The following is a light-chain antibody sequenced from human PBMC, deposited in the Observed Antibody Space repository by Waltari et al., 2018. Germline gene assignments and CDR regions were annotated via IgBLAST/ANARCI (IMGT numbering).Light chain of an antibody. CDR2: GAS. Sequence: EIVLAQSPGTLSLSPGERATLSCRASQSVSSSDLAWYQQKPGQAPRLLIYGASSRATGIPDRLSGSGSGTDFSLTISRLEPEDFGLYYCQQYAGSRPTFGGGTKVEIK. CDR3: QQYAGSRPT. J-gene: IGKJ4*01. V-gene: IGKV3-20*01. CDR1: QSVSSSD.